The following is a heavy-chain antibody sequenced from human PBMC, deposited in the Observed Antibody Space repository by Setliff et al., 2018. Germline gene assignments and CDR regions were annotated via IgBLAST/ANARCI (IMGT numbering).Heavy chain of an antibody. CDR2: IYTSGST. J-gene: IGHJ3*02. Sequence: SETLSLTCSVSGGSISSGSYYWSWIRQPAGKGLEWIGRIYTSGSTNYNPSLKSRVTISVDTSKNQFSLKLSSVTAADTAVYYCASEGGPEADAFDIWGQGTMVTVSS. D-gene: IGHD2-15*01. CDR1: GGSISSGSYY. CDR3: ASEGGPEADAFDI. V-gene: IGHV4-61*02.